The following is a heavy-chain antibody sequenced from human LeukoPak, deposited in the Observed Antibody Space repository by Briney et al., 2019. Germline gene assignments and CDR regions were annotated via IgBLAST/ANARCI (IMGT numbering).Heavy chain of an antibody. CDR2: IYHSGST. Sequence: SETLSLTCAVSGGSISSGGYSWSWIRQPPGKGLEWIGYIYHSGSTYYNPSLKSRVTISVDTSKNQFSLKLSSVTAADTAVYYCARARYRGFDYWGQGTLVTVSS. CDR3: ARARYRGFDY. V-gene: IGHV4-30-2*01. D-gene: IGHD1-1*01. CDR1: GGSISSGGYS. J-gene: IGHJ4*02.